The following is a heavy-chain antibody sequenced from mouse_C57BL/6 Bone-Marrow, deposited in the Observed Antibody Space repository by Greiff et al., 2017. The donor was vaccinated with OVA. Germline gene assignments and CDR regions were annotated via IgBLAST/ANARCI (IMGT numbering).Heavy chain of an antibody. CDR2: IYPRDGST. Sequence: QVQLKESGPELVKPGASVKLSCKASGYTFTSYDINWVKQRPGQGLEWIGWIYPRDGSTKYNEKFKGKATLTVDTSSSTAYMDLHSLTTEDSAVYFCVFPYGSSANYHAMDYWGQGTSVTVSS. CDR1: GYTFTSYD. V-gene: IGHV1-85*01. CDR3: VFPYGSSANYHAMDY. J-gene: IGHJ4*01. D-gene: IGHD1-3*01.